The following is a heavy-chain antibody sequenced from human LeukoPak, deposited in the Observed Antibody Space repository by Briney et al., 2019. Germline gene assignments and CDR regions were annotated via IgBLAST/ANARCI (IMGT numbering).Heavy chain of an antibody. CDR2: ITYSGSST. J-gene: IGHJ4*02. Sequence: GGSLRLSCAASGFTFTGYYLHWVRQTPGKGLEYISTITYSGSSTYHTNSVRGRFTISRDNSKNTLYLQMGSLRTEDTAVYYCARSTRYFGSAMYYFDDWGQGTLVTVSS. CDR3: ARSTRYFGSAMYYFDD. D-gene: IGHD3-10*01. V-gene: IGHV3-64*01. CDR1: GFTFTGYY.